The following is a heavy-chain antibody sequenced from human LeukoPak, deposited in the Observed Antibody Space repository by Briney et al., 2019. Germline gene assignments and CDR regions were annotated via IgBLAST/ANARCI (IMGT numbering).Heavy chain of an antibody. V-gene: IGHV4-61*02. CDR1: GGSISSGSYY. CDR3: ARDHHDYGGNSGLQH. CDR2: IYTSGST. Sequence: PSQTLSLTCTVSGGSISSGSYYWSWIRQPAGRGLEWIGRIYTSGSTNYNPSLKSRVTISVDTSKNQFSLKLSSVTAADTAVYYCARDHHDYGGNSGLQHWGQGTLVTVSS. D-gene: IGHD4-23*01. J-gene: IGHJ1*01.